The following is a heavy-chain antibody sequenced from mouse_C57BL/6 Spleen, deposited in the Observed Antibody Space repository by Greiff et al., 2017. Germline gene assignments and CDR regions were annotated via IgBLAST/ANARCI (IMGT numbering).Heavy chain of an antibody. CDR2: LYPGSGST. J-gene: IGHJ2*01. Sequence: QVQLQQPGAELVKPRASVKMSCKASGYTFTSYWITWVKQRPGQGLVWIGDLYPGSGSTNYNEKFKSKATRTVDTSSSTAYMQLSSLTSEDSAVYYCARYGYDFDYWGQGTNLTVSS. V-gene: IGHV1-55*01. D-gene: IGHD2-2*01. CDR3: ARYGYDFDY. CDR1: GYTFTSYW.